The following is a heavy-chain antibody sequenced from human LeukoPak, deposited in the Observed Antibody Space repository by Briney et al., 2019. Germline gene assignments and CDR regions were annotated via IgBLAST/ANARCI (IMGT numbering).Heavy chain of an antibody. CDR1: GYTFTSYY. J-gene: IGHJ6*03. D-gene: IGHD6-13*01. V-gene: IGHV1-46*01. CDR2: INPSGGGT. CDR3: ARGPSGYSSSWPDYYYYYMDV. Sequence: ASVKVSCKASGYTFTSYYMHWVRQAPGQGLEWMGIINPSGGGTSYAQKFQGRVTITRNTSISTAYMELSSLRSEDTAVYYCARGPSGYSSSWPDYYYYYMDVWGKGTTVTVSS.